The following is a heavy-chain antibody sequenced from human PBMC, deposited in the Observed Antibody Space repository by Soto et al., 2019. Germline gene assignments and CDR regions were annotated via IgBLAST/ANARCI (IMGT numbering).Heavy chain of an antibody. D-gene: IGHD3-22*01. CDR1: GFPFSNYA. CDR3: AKTAGGDSGGYYSDFDY. J-gene: IGHJ4*02. V-gene: IGHV3-23*01. CDR2: MSSSGRST. Sequence: GGSLRLSCAASGFPFSNYAMSWVRQVPGKGLEWVSAMSSSGRSTYYAGSVKGRFTISRDISKNTLYLQMKSLRVEDTAVYYCAKTAGGDSGGYYSDFDYWGQGTLVTVSS.